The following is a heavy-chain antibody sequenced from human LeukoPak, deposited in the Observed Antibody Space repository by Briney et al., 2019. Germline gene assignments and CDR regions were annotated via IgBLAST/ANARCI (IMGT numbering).Heavy chain of an antibody. D-gene: IGHD1-26*01. CDR3: ARASGSYDY. V-gene: IGHV3-33*01. CDR1: GFTFSTYG. Sequence: GGSLRLSCAASGFTFSTYGLHWVRQAPGKGLEWVAVIWNDGSIRYYADSVKGRFTISRDNSKKTLYLQMNSLRAEDTAVYYCARASGSYDYWGQGTLVTVSS. J-gene: IGHJ4*02. CDR2: IWNDGSIR.